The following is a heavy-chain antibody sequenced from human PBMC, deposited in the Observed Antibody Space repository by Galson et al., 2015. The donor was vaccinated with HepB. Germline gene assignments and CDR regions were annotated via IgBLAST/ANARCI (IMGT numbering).Heavy chain of an antibody. CDR1: GFTFSSYS. CDR3: AREGPLERRAPLDY. J-gene: IGHJ4*02. D-gene: IGHD1-1*01. V-gene: IGHV3-21*01. Sequence: SLRLSCAASGFTFSSYSMNWVRQAPGKGLEWVSSISSSSSYIYYADSVKGRFTISRDNAKNSLYLQMNSLRAEDTAVYYCAREGPLERRAPLDYWGQGTLVTVSS. CDR2: ISSSSSYI.